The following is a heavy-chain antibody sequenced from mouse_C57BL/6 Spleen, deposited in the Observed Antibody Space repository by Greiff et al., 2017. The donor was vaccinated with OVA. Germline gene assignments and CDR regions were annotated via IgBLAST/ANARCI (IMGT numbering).Heavy chain of an antibody. D-gene: IGHD1-2*01. CDR2: IYPRSGNT. CDR1: GYTFTSYG. V-gene: IGHV1-81*01. Sequence: QVQLKESGAELARPGASVKLSCKASGYTFTSYGISWVKQRTGQGLEWIGEIYPRSGNTYYNEKFKGKATLTADKSSSTAYMELRSLTSEDSAVYFCARRPTTAFDYWGQGTTLTVSS. CDR3: ARRPTTAFDY. J-gene: IGHJ2*01.